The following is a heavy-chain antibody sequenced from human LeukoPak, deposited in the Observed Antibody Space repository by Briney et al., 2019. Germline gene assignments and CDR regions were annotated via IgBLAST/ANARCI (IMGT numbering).Heavy chain of an antibody. J-gene: IGHJ6*04. D-gene: IGHD2-15*01. CDR2: IVVGSGNT. V-gene: IGHV1-58*01. Sequence: SVKVSCKASGFTFTSSAVQWVRQARGQRLEWIGWIVVGSGNTNYAQKFQERVTITRDMSTSTAYMGLSSLRSEDTAVYYCAAASYCSGGSCSSYYYYYGMDVWGKGTTVTVSS. CDR1: GFTFTSSA. CDR3: AAASYCSGGSCSSYYYYYGMDV.